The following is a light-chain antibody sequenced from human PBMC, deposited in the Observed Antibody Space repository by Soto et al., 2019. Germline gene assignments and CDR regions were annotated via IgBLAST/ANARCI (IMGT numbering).Light chain of an antibody. CDR2: EVN. CDR1: SSDVGGYSY. Sequence: QSVLTQPPSASGSPGQSVAISCTGTSSDVGGYSYVSWYQQHPGKAPKLMIYEVNKRPSGVPDRFSGSESGNAAPLTVSGLQAEDQAEYYCITYAGSSNVFGTGTKGTVL. J-gene: IGLJ1*01. V-gene: IGLV2-8*01. CDR3: ITYAGSSNV.